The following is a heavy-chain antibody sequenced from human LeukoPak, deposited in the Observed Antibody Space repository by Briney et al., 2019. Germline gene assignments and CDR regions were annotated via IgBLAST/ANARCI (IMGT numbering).Heavy chain of an antibody. CDR3: ARGSEMYGMDV. Sequence: LETLSLTCAVYGGSFSGYYWSWIRQPPGKGLEWIGEINHSGSTNYNPSLKSRVTISVDTSKNQFSLKLSSVTAADTAVYYCARGSEMYGMDVWGQGTTVTVSS. V-gene: IGHV4-34*01. J-gene: IGHJ6*02. CDR2: INHSGST. CDR1: GGSFSGYY. D-gene: IGHD5-24*01.